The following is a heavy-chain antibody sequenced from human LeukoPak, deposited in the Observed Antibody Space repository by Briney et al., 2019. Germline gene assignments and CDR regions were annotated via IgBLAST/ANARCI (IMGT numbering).Heavy chain of an antibody. CDR1: GGTFSGYY. Sequence: SETLSLTSAVYGGTFSGYYWSWIRQPPGMELVWIGNICDSESTNYNPTLKSRVTISVDTTKDQFSLRLSSVTAADTAVYYCARYAGLVVITAFDIWGQGTRVTVSS. CDR2: ICDSEST. CDR3: ARYAGLVVITAFDI. J-gene: IGHJ3*02. V-gene: IGHV4-59*01. D-gene: IGHD3-22*01.